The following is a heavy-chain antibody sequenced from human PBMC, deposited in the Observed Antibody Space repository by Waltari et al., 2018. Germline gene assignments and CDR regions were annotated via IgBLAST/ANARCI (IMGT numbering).Heavy chain of an antibody. CDR3: AREEGAITMVRGVIDY. D-gene: IGHD3-10*01. V-gene: IGHV4-4*07. CDR2: IYTSGST. J-gene: IGHJ4*02. Sequence: QVQLQESGPGLVKPSETLSLTCTVSGGSISSYYWSWIRQPAGKGLEWIGRIYTSGSTNHNPSLKSRVTISVDTSKNQFSLKLSSVTAADTAVYYCAREEGAITMVRGVIDYWGQGTLVTVSS. CDR1: GGSISSYY.